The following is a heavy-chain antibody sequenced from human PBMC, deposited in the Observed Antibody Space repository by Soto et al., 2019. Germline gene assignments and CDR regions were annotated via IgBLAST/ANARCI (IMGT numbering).Heavy chain of an antibody. Sequence: PSETLSLTCAVSGGSISSGDYYWGWIRQPPGKGLEWIGYIYYSGSTYYNPSLKSRVTISVDTSKNQFSLKLSSVTAADTAVYYCARDLFLNDGSGINWFDPWGQGTLVTVSS. CDR2: IYYSGST. CDR3: ARDLFLNDGSGINWFDP. J-gene: IGHJ5*02. CDR1: GGSISSGDYY. V-gene: IGHV4-30-4*01. D-gene: IGHD3-10*01.